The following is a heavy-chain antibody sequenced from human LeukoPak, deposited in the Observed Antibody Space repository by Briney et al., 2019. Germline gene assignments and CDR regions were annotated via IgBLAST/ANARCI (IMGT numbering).Heavy chain of an antibody. CDR3: ARGAPTAAGLGRGY. CDR2: INPSGGST. Sequence: ASVKVSCKASGYTFTIYYIHWVRQAPGQELEWMGIINPSGGSTSYAQKFQGRVTVTRDTSTSTVYMELSSLRSEDTAVYYCARGAPTAAGLGRGYWGQGTLVTVSS. D-gene: IGHD6-13*01. V-gene: IGHV1-46*01. CDR1: GYTFTIYY. J-gene: IGHJ4*02.